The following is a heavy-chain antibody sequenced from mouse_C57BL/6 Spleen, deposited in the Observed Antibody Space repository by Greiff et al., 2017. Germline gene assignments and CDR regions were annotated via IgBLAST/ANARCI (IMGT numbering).Heavy chain of an antibody. J-gene: IGHJ4*01. CDR2: LNPNYGTT. CDR3: AHGSNYAMDY. Sequence: VQLQQSGPELVKPGASVKISCKASGYSFTDYNMNWVKQSNGQSLEWIGVLNPNYGTTSYNQKFKSKATLTVDTSSSTAYMQLSSLTSDDSAVYYCAHGSNYAMDYWGKEPQSPSPQ. V-gene: IGHV1-39*01. D-gene: IGHD1-1*01. CDR1: GYSFTDYN.